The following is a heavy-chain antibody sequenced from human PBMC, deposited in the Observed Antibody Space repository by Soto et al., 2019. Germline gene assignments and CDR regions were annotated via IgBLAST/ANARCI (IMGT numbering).Heavy chain of an antibody. CDR1: GGSISSYY. Sequence: QVQLQESGPGLVKPSETLSLTCTVSGGSISSYYWSWIRQPPGKGLEWIGYIYYSGSTNYNPSLNSRVTISVDTSKNQFSLKLSSVTAADTAVYYCARVPEDYGDYVLFDYWGQGTLVTVSS. J-gene: IGHJ4*02. V-gene: IGHV4-59*01. D-gene: IGHD4-17*01. CDR3: ARVPEDYGDYVLFDY. CDR2: IYYSGST.